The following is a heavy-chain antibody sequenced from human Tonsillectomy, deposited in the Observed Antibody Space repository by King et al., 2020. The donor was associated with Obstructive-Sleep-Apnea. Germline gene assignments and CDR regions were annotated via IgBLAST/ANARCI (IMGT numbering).Heavy chain of an antibody. CDR1: GGSISSNH. Sequence: VQLQESGPGLVKPSETLSLTCSVSGGSISSNHWSWIRQPPGKGLEWIGYMYNSGSTNYKPSLKSRVTISVDTSKNQFSLKLSSVTAADTAVYYCARLGVDYDILTGHNRHRDWFDPWGQGTLVTVSS. J-gene: IGHJ5*02. V-gene: IGHV4-59*01. CDR2: MYNSGST. CDR3: ARLGVDYDILTGHNRHRDWFDP. D-gene: IGHD3-9*01.